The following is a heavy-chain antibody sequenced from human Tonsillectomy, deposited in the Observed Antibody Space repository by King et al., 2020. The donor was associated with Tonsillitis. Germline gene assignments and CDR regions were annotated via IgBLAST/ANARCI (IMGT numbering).Heavy chain of an antibody. CDR3: ARQGYDFWSGYWKVTDY. CDR1: GGSISSYY. Sequence: LQLQESGPGLVKPSETLSLTCTVSGGSISSYYWSWIRQPPGKGLEWIGYIYYSGSTNYNPSLKSRVTISVDTSKNQFSLKLSSVTAADTAVYYCARQGYDFWSGYWKVTDYWGQGTLVTVSS. J-gene: IGHJ4*02. D-gene: IGHD3-3*01. V-gene: IGHV4-59*08. CDR2: IYYSGST.